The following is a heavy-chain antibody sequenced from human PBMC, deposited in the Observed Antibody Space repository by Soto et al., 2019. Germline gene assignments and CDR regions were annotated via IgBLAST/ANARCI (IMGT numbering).Heavy chain of an antibody. Sequence: QVQLVQSGAEVKKTGSSVKVSCKTSGGTFSTFGISWVRQAPGQGLEWMGGIIPFFGTAEYSQKFEDRITITADESTNTVYMELTSLRSDDTAVYYCAGTYDTSGDYPYYFDYWGQGSLVTVSS. V-gene: IGHV1-69*01. J-gene: IGHJ4*02. CDR2: IIPFFGTA. D-gene: IGHD3-22*01. CDR3: AGTYDTSGDYPYYFDY. CDR1: GGTFSTFG.